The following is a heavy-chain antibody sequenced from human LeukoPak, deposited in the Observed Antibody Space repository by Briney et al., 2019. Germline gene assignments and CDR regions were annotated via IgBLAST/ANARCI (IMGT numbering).Heavy chain of an antibody. Sequence: VASVKVSCKASGGTFSSYAISWVRQAPGQGLEWMGGIIPIFGTANYAQKFQGRVTITADESTSTAYMELSSLRSEDTAVYYCASSGPPVGIAADLIGRRERHFDYWGQGTLVTVSS. CDR2: IIPIFGTA. D-gene: IGHD6-13*01. CDR3: ASSGPPVGIAADLIGRRERHFDY. V-gene: IGHV1-69*13. J-gene: IGHJ4*02. CDR1: GGTFSSYA.